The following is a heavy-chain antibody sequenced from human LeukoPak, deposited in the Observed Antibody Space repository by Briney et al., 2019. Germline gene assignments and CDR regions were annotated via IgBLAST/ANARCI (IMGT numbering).Heavy chain of an antibody. CDR3: ARGGPAAPYGMDV. CDR1: GGTFSSYA. CDR2: ISAYNGNT. V-gene: IGHV1-18*01. D-gene: IGHD2-2*01. Sequence: ASVKLSCKASGGTFSSYAISWVRQAPGQGLEWMGWISAYNGNTNYAQKLQGRVTMTTDTSTSTAYMELRSLRSDDTAVYYCARGGPAAPYGMDVWGQGTTVTVSS. J-gene: IGHJ6*02.